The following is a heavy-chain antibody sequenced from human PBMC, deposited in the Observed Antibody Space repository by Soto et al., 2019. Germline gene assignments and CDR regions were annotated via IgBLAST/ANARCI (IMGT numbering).Heavy chain of an antibody. CDR1: GYTFTSYG. CDR3: ARLLSTPIFDY. V-gene: IGHV1-18*01. Sequence: SVKVSCKASGYTFTSYGISWVRRAPGQGLEWMGWISAYNGNTNYAQKLQGRVTMTTDTSTSTAYMELRILRSDDTAVYYCARLLSTPIFDYWGQGTMVTVSS. J-gene: IGHJ4*02. D-gene: IGHD2-2*01. CDR2: ISAYNGNT.